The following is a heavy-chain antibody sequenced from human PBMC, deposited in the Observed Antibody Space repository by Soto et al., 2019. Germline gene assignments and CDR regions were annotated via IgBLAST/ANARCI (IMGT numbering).Heavy chain of an antibody. Sequence: SETLSLTCTVSGGSISSYYWSWIRQPPAKGLEWIGYIYYSGSTNYNPSLKSRVTISVDTSKNQFSLKLSSVTAADTAVYYCAGEDQGTNWFDHWGQGTLVTAPQ. CDR1: GGSISSYY. J-gene: IGHJ5*02. CDR3: AGEDQGTNWFDH. V-gene: IGHV4-59*08. D-gene: IGHD3-10*01. CDR2: IYYSGST.